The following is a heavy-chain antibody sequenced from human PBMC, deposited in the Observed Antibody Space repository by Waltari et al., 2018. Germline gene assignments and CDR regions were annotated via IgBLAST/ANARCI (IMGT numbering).Heavy chain of an antibody. D-gene: IGHD1-7*01. CDR2: IYSDGSAE. CDR1: GFPFSIHA. CDR3: AREDWNYGRIPDS. J-gene: IGHJ4*02. Sequence: QVQLVESGGGVVQPGKSLRLSCAASGFPFSIHAMHWVRQAPGKGLEWVAIIYSDGSAEDYADSVKGRFTISRDNSGNTLYLQLNNLRAEDTAVYHCAREDWNYGRIPDSWGQGTLVTVSS. V-gene: IGHV3-33*01.